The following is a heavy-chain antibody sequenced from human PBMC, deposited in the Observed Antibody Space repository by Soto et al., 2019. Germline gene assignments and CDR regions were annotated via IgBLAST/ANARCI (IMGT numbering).Heavy chain of an antibody. CDR3: AKDHDTLGY. CDR1: GFTFSSYG. Sequence: QVQLVESGGCVVQPGRSLILYCEASGFTFSSYGMHWVRQAPGKGLEGVAAISYDGSNKYYEDSEKDRFTIYRDNSKDTLYLKMNSLRVGDTTVYYCAKDHDTLGYWSQRTLVTVSS. D-gene: IGHD3-22*01. CDR2: ISYDGSNK. V-gene: IGHV3-30*18. J-gene: IGHJ4*02.